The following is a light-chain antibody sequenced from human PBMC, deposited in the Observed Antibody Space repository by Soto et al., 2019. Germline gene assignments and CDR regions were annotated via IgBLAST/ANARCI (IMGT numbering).Light chain of an antibody. CDR2: GAS. V-gene: IGKV3-20*01. CDR1: QSVSN. Sequence: EIVLTQSPGTLSLSPGERATLSCRASQSVSNLAWYQQKPGQAPRLLIFGASSRASGIPDRFSGRGSGTDFTLTINRLEPEDFALYYCQQYGSSPPSITFGQGTRLEIK. J-gene: IGKJ5*01. CDR3: QQYGSSPPSIT.